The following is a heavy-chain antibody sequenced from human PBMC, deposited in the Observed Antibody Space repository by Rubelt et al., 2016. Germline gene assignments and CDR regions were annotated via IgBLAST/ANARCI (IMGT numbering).Heavy chain of an antibody. D-gene: IGHD4-17*01. V-gene: IGHV4-39*07. Sequence: QLQLQESGPGLVKPSETLSLTCTVSGGSISSNSYYWGWIRQPPGKGLEWIGSIYYSGSTYYNPSLKSRVTISVDTSKNQFSLKLSYVTAADTAVYYGARDSYGDSYYFDYWGQGTLVTVSS. J-gene: IGHJ4*02. CDR3: ARDSYGDSYYFDY. CDR2: IYYSGST. CDR1: GGSISSNSYY.